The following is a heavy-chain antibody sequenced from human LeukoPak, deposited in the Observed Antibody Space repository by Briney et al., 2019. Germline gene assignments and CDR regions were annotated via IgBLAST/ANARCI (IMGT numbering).Heavy chain of an antibody. CDR1: GFTFSSYS. CDR3: ARVALGDPYYFDY. J-gene: IGHJ4*02. V-gene: IGHV3-21*01. D-gene: IGHD3-16*01. CDR2: ICSSSSYI. Sequence: PGGSLRLSCAASGFTFSSYSMNWVRQAPGKGLEWVSSICSSSSYIYYADSVKGRFTISRDNAKSSLYLQMNSLRAEDTAVYYCARVALGDPYYFDYWGQGTLVTVSS.